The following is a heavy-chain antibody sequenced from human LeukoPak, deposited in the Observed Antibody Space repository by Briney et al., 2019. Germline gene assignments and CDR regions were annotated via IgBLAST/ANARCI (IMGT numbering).Heavy chain of an antibody. V-gene: IGHV3-7*01. CDR3: ARLGPGMNFFYLDF. CDR2: INQDGSET. D-gene: IGHD3-10*01. CDR1: GFTPISYW. Sequence: GGSLRLSCAVSGFTPISYWMTWVRQAPGKGLEWVANINQDGSETFYVDSVKGRFSISRDNAKNSLYLQMNSLRAEDTALYYCARLGPGMNFFYLDFWGQGTLVTVSS. J-gene: IGHJ4*02.